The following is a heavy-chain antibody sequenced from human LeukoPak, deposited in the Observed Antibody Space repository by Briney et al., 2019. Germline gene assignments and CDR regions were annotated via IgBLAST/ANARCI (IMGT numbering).Heavy chain of an antibody. Sequence: SETLSLTCAVYGESFSGYYWTWIRQPPGKGLEWIGEINGSGRTSCNPSLKSRVTISVDTSKNQFSLKLRSVAAADTAVYYCASYYHDSSGYYQYYFDSWGQGTLVTVSS. CDR2: INGSGRT. V-gene: IGHV4-34*01. J-gene: IGHJ4*02. CDR1: GESFSGYY. CDR3: ASYYHDSSGYYQYYFDS. D-gene: IGHD3-22*01.